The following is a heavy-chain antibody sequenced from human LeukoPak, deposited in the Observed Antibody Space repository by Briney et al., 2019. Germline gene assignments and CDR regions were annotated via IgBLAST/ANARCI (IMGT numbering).Heavy chain of an antibody. CDR1: GFTFSSYA. Sequence: GGSLRLSCSASGFTFSSYAMHWVRQAPGKGLEYVSAISSNGGSTYYADSVKGRFTISRDNSKNTLYLQMSSLRADDTAVYYCAKGRVGTNGVLEHWGQGTLVTVSS. D-gene: IGHD1-26*01. CDR3: AKGRVGTNGVLEH. V-gene: IGHV3-64D*06. CDR2: ISSNGGST. J-gene: IGHJ1*01.